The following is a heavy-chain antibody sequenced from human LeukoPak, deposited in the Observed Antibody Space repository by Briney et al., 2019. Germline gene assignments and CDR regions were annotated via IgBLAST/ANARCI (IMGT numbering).Heavy chain of an antibody. Sequence: ASVKVSCKASGYTFTSYGISWVRQAPGQGLEWMGWISAYNGNTNYAQKLQGRVTMTTDTPTSTAYMELRSLRSDDTAVYYCARSAYVLRYFDWFDADRGYFDYWGQGTLVTVSS. CDR3: ARSAYVLRYFDWFDADRGYFDY. CDR1: GYTFTSYG. J-gene: IGHJ4*02. V-gene: IGHV1-18*01. D-gene: IGHD3-9*01. CDR2: ISAYNGNT.